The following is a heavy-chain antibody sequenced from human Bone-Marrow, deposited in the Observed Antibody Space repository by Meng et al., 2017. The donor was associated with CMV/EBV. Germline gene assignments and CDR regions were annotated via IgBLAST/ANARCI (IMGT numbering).Heavy chain of an antibody. CDR1: GYTFTSYY. J-gene: IGHJ4*01. D-gene: IGHD1-7*01. Sequence: SVKVSCKASGYTFTSYYMHWVRQAPGQGLEWMGGIIPIFGTANYAQKFQGRVTITTDESTSTAYMELSSLRSEDTAVYYCARDRLRYNWNFYLDYWGQGTLVTV. CDR3: ARDRLRYNWNFYLDY. V-gene: IGHV1-69*05. CDR2: IIPIFGTA.